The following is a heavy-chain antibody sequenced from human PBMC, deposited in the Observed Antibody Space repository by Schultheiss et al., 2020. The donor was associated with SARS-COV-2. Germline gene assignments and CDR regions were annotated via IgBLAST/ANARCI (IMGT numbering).Heavy chain of an antibody. Sequence: LRLSCTVSGGSISSGDYYWSWIRQPPGKGLEWIGEINHSGSTNYNPSLKSRVTISVDTSKNQFSLKLSSVTAADTAVYYCARGISPNDAFDIWGQGTMVTVSS. D-gene: IGHD2/OR15-2a*01. J-gene: IGHJ3*02. CDR3: ARGISPNDAFDI. CDR1: GGSISSGDYY. CDR2: INHSGST. V-gene: IGHV4-30-4*01.